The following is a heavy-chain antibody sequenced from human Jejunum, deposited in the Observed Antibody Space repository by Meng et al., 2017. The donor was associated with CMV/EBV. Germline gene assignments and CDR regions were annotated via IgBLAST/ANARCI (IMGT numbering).Heavy chain of an antibody. Sequence: VAPAFSVSSNYMSWLRQAPGKGLEWVAVVYTDGDTYHADSVKGRFTMSRDNSQNTLYLQMNNLRADDTAVYYCARDRTGSYYGTDVWGRGTTVTVSS. CDR2: VYTDGDT. CDR1: AFSVSSNY. CDR3: ARDRTGSYYGTDV. V-gene: IGHV3-53*01. J-gene: IGHJ6*02. D-gene: IGHD2-15*01.